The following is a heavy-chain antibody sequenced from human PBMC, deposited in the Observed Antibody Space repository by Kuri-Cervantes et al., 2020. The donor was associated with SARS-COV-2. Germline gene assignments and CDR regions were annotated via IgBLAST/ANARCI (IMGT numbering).Heavy chain of an antibody. V-gene: IGHV3-21*01. CDR3: ARGGRFLEWLYYYYYYMDV. D-gene: IGHD3-3*01. CDR2: ISSSSSYI. CDR1: GFTFSSYA. Sequence: GESLKISCAASGFTFSSYAMSWVRQAPGKGLEWVSSISSSSSYIYYADSVKGRFTISRDNAKNSLYLQMNSLRAEDTAVYYCARGGRFLEWLYYYYYYMDVWGKGTTVTVSS. J-gene: IGHJ6*03.